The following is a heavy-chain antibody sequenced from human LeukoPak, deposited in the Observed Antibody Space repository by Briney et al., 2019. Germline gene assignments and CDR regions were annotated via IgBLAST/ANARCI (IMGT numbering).Heavy chain of an antibody. D-gene: IGHD4-17*01. Sequence: GGSLRLSCAASGFTLSSYGMHWVRQAPGKGLEWVAVIWYDGSNKYYADSVKGRFTISRDNSKNTLYLQMNSLRAEDTAVYYCARDFGDYGDLPYFDYWGQGTLVTVSS. CDR1: GFTLSSYG. J-gene: IGHJ4*02. V-gene: IGHV3-33*01. CDR3: ARDFGDYGDLPYFDY. CDR2: IWYDGSNK.